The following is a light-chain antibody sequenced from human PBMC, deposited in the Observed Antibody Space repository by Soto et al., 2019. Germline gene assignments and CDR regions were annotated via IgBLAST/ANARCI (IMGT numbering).Light chain of an antibody. CDR2: NAS. J-gene: IGKJ1*01. CDR1: QSVSIW. Sequence: GDTVTITCRASQSVSIWLAWYQQKPGKAPKVLILNASTLQRGVSSRFSGSGSGTEFTLTISNLQPEDFATYYCQHYNSYSEAFGQGTKVDI. CDR3: QHYNSYSEA. V-gene: IGKV1-5*01.